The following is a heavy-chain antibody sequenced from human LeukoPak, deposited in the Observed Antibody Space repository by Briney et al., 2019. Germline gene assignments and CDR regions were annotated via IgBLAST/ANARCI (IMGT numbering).Heavy chain of an antibody. CDR3: ARHLYSSEYYFDY. V-gene: IGHV3-21*01. CDR1: GFTFSSYA. J-gene: IGHJ4*02. CDR2: ISSSSSYI. D-gene: IGHD5-18*01. Sequence: GGSLRLSCAASGFTFSSYAMPWVRQAPGKGLEWVSSISSSSSYIYYADSVKGRFTISRDNAKNSLYLQMNSLRAEDTAVYYCARHLYSSEYYFDYWGQGTLVTVSS.